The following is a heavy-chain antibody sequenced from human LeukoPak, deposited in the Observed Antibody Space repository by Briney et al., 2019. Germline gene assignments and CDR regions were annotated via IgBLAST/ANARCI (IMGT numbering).Heavy chain of an antibody. CDR1: GYTLTELS. CDR3: ATDLYDSSGYNFDY. Sequence: ASVKVSCKVSGYTLTELSMHWVRQAPGKGLEWMGGFDPEDGETIYAQKFQGRVTMTEDTSTDTAYMELSSLRSEDTAVYYCATDLYDSSGYNFDYWGQGTLVTVSS. D-gene: IGHD3-22*01. V-gene: IGHV1-24*01. J-gene: IGHJ4*02. CDR2: FDPEDGET.